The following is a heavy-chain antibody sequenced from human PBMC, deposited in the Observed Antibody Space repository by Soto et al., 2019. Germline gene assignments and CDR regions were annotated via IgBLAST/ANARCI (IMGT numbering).Heavy chain of an antibody. CDR3: ARGGRRGVMGDY. J-gene: IGHJ4*02. D-gene: IGHD3-10*01. CDR1: GGSFSGYY. CDR2: INHSGST. Sequence: QVQLQQWGAGLLKPSETLSLTCAVYGGSFSGYYWSWIRQPPGKGLEWIGEINHSGSTNYNPSLKSRVTISVDTSKNQFSLKLSSVTAADTAVYYCARGGRRGVMGDYWGQGTLVTVSS. V-gene: IGHV4-34*01.